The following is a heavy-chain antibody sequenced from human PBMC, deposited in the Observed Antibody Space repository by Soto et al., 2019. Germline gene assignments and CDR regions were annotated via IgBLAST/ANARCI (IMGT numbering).Heavy chain of an antibody. D-gene: IGHD3-3*01. CDR1: GGSISSSNW. Sequence: KPSETLSLTCAVSGGSISSSNWWSWVRQPPGKGLEWIGEIYHSGSTNYNPSLKSRVTISVDKSKNQFSLKLSSVTAADTAVYYCARGHYDHYYYGMDVWGQGTTVTVSS. J-gene: IGHJ6*02. CDR2: IYHSGST. V-gene: IGHV4-4*02. CDR3: ARGHYDHYYYGMDV.